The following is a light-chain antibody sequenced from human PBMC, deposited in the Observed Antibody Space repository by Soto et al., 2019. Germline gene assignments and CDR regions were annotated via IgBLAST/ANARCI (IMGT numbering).Light chain of an antibody. Sequence: QSVLTQPPSVSGAPGQRVTISCSGSSSNIGARYDVNWYQQLPGTAPRLLIYGNTNRPSGVPDRVSGSKSGTSGFLAITGLQAEDEADYYCQSYDNSLGGVVFGGGTQLTVL. V-gene: IGLV1-40*01. CDR2: GNT. J-gene: IGLJ7*01. CDR3: QSYDNSLGGVV. CDR1: SSNIGARYD.